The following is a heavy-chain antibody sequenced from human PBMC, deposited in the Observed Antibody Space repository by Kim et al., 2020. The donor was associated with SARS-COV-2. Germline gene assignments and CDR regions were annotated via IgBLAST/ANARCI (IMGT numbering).Heavy chain of an antibody. J-gene: IGHJ6*02. D-gene: IGHD2-2*01. CDR2: TYYRSKWYN. CDR1: GDSVSSNSAA. Sequence: SQTLSLTCAISGDSVSSNSAAWNWIRQSPSRGLEWLGRTYYRSKWYNDYAVSVKSRITINPDTSKNQFSLQLNSVTPEDTAVYYCARDNAGGGRVVPAAMGMDVWGQGTTVTVSS. V-gene: IGHV6-1*01. CDR3: ARDNAGGGRVVPAAMGMDV.